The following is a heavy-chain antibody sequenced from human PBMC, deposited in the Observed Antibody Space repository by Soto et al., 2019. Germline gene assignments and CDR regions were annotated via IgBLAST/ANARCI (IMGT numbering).Heavy chain of an antibody. Sequence: SETLSLTCTVSGGSISSGDYYWSWIRQPPGKGLEWIGYIYYSGSTYYNPSLKSRVTISVDTSKNQFSLKLSSVTAADTAVYYCARRYYYGSGSYFDYYYGMGVWGQGTTVTVSS. CDR1: GGSISSGDYY. J-gene: IGHJ6*02. D-gene: IGHD3-10*01. V-gene: IGHV4-30-4*01. CDR3: ARRYYYGSGSYFDYYYGMGV. CDR2: IYYSGST.